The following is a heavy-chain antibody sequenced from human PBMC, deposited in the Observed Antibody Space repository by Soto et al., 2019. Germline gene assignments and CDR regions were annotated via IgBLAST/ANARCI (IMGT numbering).Heavy chain of an antibody. CDR3: ARVQYDFWSGGASEVYGMDV. CDR2: ISAYNGNT. D-gene: IGHD3-3*01. CDR1: GYTFTSYG. V-gene: IGHV1-18*01. Sequence: ASVKVSCKASGYTFTSYGISWVRRAPGQGLEWMGWISAYNGNTNYAQKLQGRVTMTTDTSTSTAYMELRSLRSDDTAVYYCARVQYDFWSGGASEVYGMDVWGQGTTVTVSS. J-gene: IGHJ6*02.